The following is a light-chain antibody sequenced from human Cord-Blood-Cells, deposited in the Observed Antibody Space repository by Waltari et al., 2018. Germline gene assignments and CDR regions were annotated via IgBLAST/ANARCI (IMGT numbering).Light chain of an antibody. Sequence: EIVMTQSPATLSVSPGERATLSCRASQSVSSNLAWHQQKPGQAPRLLIYGASTRATGIPARFSGGGSGTEFTLTISSLQSEDFAVYYCQQYNNWPFTFGPGTKVDIK. J-gene: IGKJ3*01. V-gene: IGKV3-15*01. CDR1: QSVSSN. CDR3: QQYNNWPFT. CDR2: GAS.